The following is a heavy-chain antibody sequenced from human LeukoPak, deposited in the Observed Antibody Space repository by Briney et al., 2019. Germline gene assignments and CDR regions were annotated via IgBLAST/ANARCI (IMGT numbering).Heavy chain of an antibody. Sequence: GGSLRLSCAASGFIFSTYTMNWVRQAPGKGLEWVSSISSRSSYIYYADSVKGRFTISRDNAKNSLYLQMNSLRAEDTAVYHCARDRLLGDRDYYYYYYMDVWGKGTTVTVSS. D-gene: IGHD3-16*01. CDR3: ARDRLLGDRDYYYYYYMDV. CDR2: ISSRSSYI. V-gene: IGHV3-21*01. J-gene: IGHJ6*03. CDR1: GFIFSTYT.